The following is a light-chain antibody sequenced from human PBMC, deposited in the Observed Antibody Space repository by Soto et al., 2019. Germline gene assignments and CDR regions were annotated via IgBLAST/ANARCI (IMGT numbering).Light chain of an antibody. V-gene: IGKV3-15*01. CDR2: GAS. Sequence: EIVLTQSPGALSLSPGARATLSCTASQSVGSDLVWYRQKPGQAPRLLIYGASNRATGVPDRFSGSGSGTVLTLTISSLQSDDFEAYYCQQYLDWPRTFGQGTKVDIK. CDR3: QQYLDWPRT. J-gene: IGKJ1*01. CDR1: QSVGSD.